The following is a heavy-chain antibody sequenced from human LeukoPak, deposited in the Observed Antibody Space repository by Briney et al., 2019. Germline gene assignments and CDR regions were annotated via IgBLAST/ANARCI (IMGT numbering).Heavy chain of an antibody. CDR1: GYTFTSYA. V-gene: IGHV1-18*01. CDR2: ISAYNGNT. CDR3: ARDTLWTRDFDY. J-gene: IGHJ4*02. Sequence: ASVKVSCKASGYTFTSYAMHWVRQAPGQGLEWMGWISAYNGNTNYAQKLQGRVTMTTDTSTSTAYMELGSLRSDDTAVYYCARDTLWTRDFDYWGQGTLVTVSS. D-gene: IGHD2-21*01.